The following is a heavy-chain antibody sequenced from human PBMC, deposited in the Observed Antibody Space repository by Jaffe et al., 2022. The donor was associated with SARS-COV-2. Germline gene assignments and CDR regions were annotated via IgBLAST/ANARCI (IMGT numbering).Heavy chain of an antibody. CDR2: ISSRSSYI. J-gene: IGHJ3*02. CDR3: ARDPAAAGRGAFDI. CDR1: GFTFSSYS. Sequence: EVQLVDSGGGQVKPGGSLRLSCAASGFTFSSYSFNWVRQAPGKGLEWVACISSRSSYIYYADSVKGRFTISRDNAKKSLFLQMNSLRAEDTAVYYCARDPAAAGRGAFDIWGQGTMVTVSP. V-gene: IGHV3-21*01. D-gene: IGHD6-13*01.